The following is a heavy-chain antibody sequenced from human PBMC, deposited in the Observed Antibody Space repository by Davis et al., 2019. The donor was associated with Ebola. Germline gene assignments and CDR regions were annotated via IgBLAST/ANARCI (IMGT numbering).Heavy chain of an antibody. CDR2: IRFDAAAK. V-gene: IGHV3-30*02. J-gene: IGHJ4*02. CDR3: ARDPYSSGWFVFDY. CDR1: GFTFNAYG. D-gene: IGHD6-19*01. Sequence: PGGSLRLSCAASGFTFNAYGMHWVRQAPGKGLEWVTFIRFDAAAKYYADTVKGRFTISRDNSRNTLYLQMNSLRVEDTAVYYCARDPYSSGWFVFDYWGQGTLVTVSS.